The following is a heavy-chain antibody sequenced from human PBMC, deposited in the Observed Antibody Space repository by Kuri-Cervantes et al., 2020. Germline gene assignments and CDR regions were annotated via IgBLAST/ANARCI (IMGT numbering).Heavy chain of an antibody. D-gene: IGHD3-22*01. CDR1: GFTCSSYA. V-gene: IGHV3-23*01. CDR2: ISGSGGST. CDR3: ARDNYDSSGYYYKDY. Sequence: GGSLRLSCAASGFTCSSYAMSWVRQAPGKGLEWVSAISGSGGSTYYADSVKGRFTISRDNAKNSLYLQMNSLRAEDTAVYYCARDNYDSSGYYYKDYWGQGTLVTVSS. J-gene: IGHJ4*02.